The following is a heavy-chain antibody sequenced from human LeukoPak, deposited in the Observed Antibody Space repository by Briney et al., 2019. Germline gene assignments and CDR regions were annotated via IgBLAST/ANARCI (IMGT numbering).Heavy chain of an antibody. J-gene: IGHJ4*02. Sequence: ASVKVSCKASGYTFASYVISRVREAPGQGLEWMGWISAYNGNTNSAQKLQCRVTMTTDISTSTAYMELRSLRSDDTAVYYCARGARRSEYSSSWYGYWGQGTLVNVSS. CDR1: GYTFASYV. D-gene: IGHD6-13*01. CDR3: ARGARRSEYSSSWYGY. CDR2: ISAYNGNT. V-gene: IGHV1-18*01.